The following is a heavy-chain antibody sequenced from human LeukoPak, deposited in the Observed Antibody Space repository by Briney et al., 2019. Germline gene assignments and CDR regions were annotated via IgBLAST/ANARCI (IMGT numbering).Heavy chain of an antibody. CDR3: ARVSDISVAAYFDY. D-gene: IGHD6-19*01. CDR2: INWNGGST. Sequence: GGSLRLSCAASGFTFDDYGMSWVRQAPGMGLEWVSRINWNGGSTGYADSVKGRFTISIDNAKNSLYLQMNSLRAEDTALYYCARVSDISVAAYFDYWGQGTLVTVSS. J-gene: IGHJ4*02. CDR1: GFTFDDYG. V-gene: IGHV3-20*04.